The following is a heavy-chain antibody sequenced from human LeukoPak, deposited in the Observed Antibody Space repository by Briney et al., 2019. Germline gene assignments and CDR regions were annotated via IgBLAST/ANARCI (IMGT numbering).Heavy chain of an antibody. J-gene: IGHJ3*01. CDR3: ASDGSSGYYEALDL. CDR2: IWYDGSYK. CDR1: GFTFSNYG. Sequence: GGSLRLSCAASGFTFSNYGMHWVRQAPGKGLDWVAVIWYDGSYKYYADSVKGRFTISRDNSKNTLYLQMNSLRAEDTAVYYCASDGSSGYYEALDLWGQGTMVTVSS. D-gene: IGHD3-22*01. V-gene: IGHV3-33*01.